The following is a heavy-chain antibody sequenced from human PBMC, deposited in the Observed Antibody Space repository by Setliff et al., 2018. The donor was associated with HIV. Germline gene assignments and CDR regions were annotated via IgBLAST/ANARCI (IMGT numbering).Heavy chain of an antibody. J-gene: IGHJ2*01. Sequence: PSETLSLTCTVSGGSITGYYWSWIRQPPGKGLEWIGWIYYSGNTRYNPSLKSRVTISLDTSKNQFSLKVTSVTAADTAVYYCAGDRGPTNYWYFDLWGRGTLVTVSS. V-gene: IGHV4-59*12. D-gene: IGHD3-10*01. CDR3: AGDRGPTNYWYFDL. CDR1: GGSITGYY. CDR2: IYYSGNT.